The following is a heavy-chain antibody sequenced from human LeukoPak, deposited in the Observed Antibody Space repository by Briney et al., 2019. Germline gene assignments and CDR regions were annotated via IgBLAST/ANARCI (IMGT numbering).Heavy chain of an antibody. CDR1: GFTFSTYF. CDR3: AKPYYSDSTGYLFDY. Sequence: GGSLRLSCAASGFTFSTYFMSWVRQAPGAGLEWVSSISGSGGSTYYVDSVKGRFTISRDNSKKTVYLEMNSLRAEDTAVYYCAKPYYSDSTGYLFDYWGQGTLVTVSS. V-gene: IGHV3-23*01. CDR2: ISGSGGST. J-gene: IGHJ4*02. D-gene: IGHD3-22*01.